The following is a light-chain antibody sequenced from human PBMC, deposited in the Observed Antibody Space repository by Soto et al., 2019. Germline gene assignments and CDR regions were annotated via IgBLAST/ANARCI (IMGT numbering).Light chain of an antibody. CDR1: SGHSSYI. CDR2: LEGSGSY. CDR3: ETWDSNTHV. V-gene: IGLV4-60*02. J-gene: IGLJ3*02. Sequence: QPVLTQSSSASASLGSSVKLTCTLSSGHSSYIIAWHQQQPGKAPRYLMKLEGSGSYNKGSGVPDRFSGSSSGADRYLTISNLQFEDEDDYYCETWDSNTHVFGGGTKFTVL.